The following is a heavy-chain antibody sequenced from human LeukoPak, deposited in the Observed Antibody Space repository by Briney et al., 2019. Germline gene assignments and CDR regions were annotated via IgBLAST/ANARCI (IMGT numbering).Heavy chain of an antibody. CDR2: IYYSGST. Sequence: SETLSLTCAVYGGSFSGYYWSWIRQPPGKGLEWIGSIYYSGSTYYNPSLKSRVTISVDTSKNQFSLKLSSVTAADTAVYYCARTLGYCSGGSCLYYYYYYMDVWGKGTTVTVSS. V-gene: IGHV4-34*01. D-gene: IGHD2-15*01. CDR3: ARTLGYCSGGSCLYYYYYYMDV. J-gene: IGHJ6*03. CDR1: GGSFSGYY.